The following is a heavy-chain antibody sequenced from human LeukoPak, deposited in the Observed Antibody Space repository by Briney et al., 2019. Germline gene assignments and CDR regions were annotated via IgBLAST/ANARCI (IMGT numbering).Heavy chain of an antibody. CDR2: IIPILGIA. D-gene: IGHD2-2*01. CDR1: GGTFSSYT. CDR3: ARAMGYAAAGYFDY. Sequence: SVKVSCKASGGTFSSYTISWVRQAPGQGLEWMGRIIPILGIANYAQKFQGRVTITADKSTSTAYMELSSLRSEDTTVYYCARAMGYAAAGYFDYWGQGTLVTVSS. J-gene: IGHJ4*02. V-gene: IGHV1-69*02.